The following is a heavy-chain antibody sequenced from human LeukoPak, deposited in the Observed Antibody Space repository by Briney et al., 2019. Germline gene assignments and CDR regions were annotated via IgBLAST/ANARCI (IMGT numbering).Heavy chain of an antibody. Sequence: PSETLSLTCTVSGGSISSSSHYWGWIRQPPGKGLEWIGNIYYSGSTTYNPSLKSRVTISVDTSKNQFPLKLSSVTAADTAEYYCTRRVAGSAYRDYWGQGTLVTVSS. CDR1: GGSISSSSHY. V-gene: IGHV4-39*01. CDR3: TRRVAGSAYRDY. D-gene: IGHD3-22*01. J-gene: IGHJ4*02. CDR2: IYYSGST.